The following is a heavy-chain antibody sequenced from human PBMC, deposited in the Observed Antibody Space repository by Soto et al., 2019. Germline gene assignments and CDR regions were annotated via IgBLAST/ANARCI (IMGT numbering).Heavy chain of an antibody. CDR1: GFTFSSYS. V-gene: IGHV3-23*01. J-gene: IGHJ6*02. D-gene: IGHD2-2*01. CDR2: TSGGGSIA. CDR3: AKAHLSASNFGMDV. Sequence: GGSLRLSCAASGFTFSSYSMSWVRQAPGKGLEWVSVTSGGGSIAYYADSVQGRFTISRNNAKNTLYLQMNSLRAEDTAVYFCAKAHLSASNFGMDVWGQGTTVTVSS.